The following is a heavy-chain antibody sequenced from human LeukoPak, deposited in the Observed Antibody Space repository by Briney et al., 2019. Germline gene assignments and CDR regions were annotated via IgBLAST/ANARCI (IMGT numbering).Heavy chain of an antibody. CDR1: GFTFSSYG. V-gene: IGHV3-30*02. CDR2: IRYDGSNK. D-gene: IGHD2-15*01. Sequence: GGSLRLSCAASGFTFSSYGMHWVRQAPGKGLEWVAFIRYDGSNKYYADSVKGRFTISRDNSKNTLYLQMNSLRAEDTAVYYCAKDQRWELPTFDYWGQGTLVTVSS. J-gene: IGHJ4*02. CDR3: AKDQRWELPTFDY.